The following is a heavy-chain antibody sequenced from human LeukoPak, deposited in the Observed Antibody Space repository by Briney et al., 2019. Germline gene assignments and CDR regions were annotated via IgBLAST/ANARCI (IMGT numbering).Heavy chain of an antibody. V-gene: IGHV4-31*03. CDR1: GGSISSGGYY. CDR2: IYYSGST. CDR3: ARDWGSSCGYRGWRAFDI. Sequence: PSQTLSLTCTVSGGSISSGGYYWSWIRQHPGQGLEWLGYIYYSGSTYYNPSLKSRVTISVDTSKNQFSLKLSSVTAADTAVYYCARDWGSSCGYRGWRAFDIWGQGTMVTVSS. J-gene: IGHJ3*02. D-gene: IGHD3-22*01.